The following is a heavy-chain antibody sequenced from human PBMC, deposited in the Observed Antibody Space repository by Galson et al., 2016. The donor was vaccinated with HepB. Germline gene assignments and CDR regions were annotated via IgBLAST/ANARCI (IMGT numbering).Heavy chain of an antibody. CDR1: GFTFSWYS. V-gene: IGHV3-48*02. J-gene: IGHJ4*02. CDR2: ISSSSSTI. D-gene: IGHD3-10*01. CDR3: TRDREITILLNDY. Sequence: SLRLSCAASGFTFSWYSMNWVRQAPGKGLEWVSHISSSSSTIYYADSVKGRFTISRDNAKNSLYLQMNSLRDEDTAGYYCTRDREITILLNDYWGQGTLVTVSS.